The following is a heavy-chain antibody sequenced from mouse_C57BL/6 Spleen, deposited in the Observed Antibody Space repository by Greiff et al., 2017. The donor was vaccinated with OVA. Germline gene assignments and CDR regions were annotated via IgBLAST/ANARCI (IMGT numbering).Heavy chain of an antibody. Sequence: EVQRVESGEGLVKPGGSLKLSCAASGFTFSSYAMSWVRQTPEKRLEWVAYISSGGDYIYYADTVKGRFTISRDNARNTLYLQMSSLKSEDTAMYYCTRDYDPYAMDYWGQGTSVTVSS. D-gene: IGHD2-4*01. CDR3: TRDYDPYAMDY. CDR2: ISSGGDYI. J-gene: IGHJ4*01. V-gene: IGHV5-9-1*02. CDR1: GFTFSSYA.